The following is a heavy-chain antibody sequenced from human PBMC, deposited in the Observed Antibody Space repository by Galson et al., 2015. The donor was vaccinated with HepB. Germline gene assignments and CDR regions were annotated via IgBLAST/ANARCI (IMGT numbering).Heavy chain of an antibody. V-gene: IGHV3-21*01. CDR3: ARVYYYDSSGYADYFDY. J-gene: IGHJ4*02. D-gene: IGHD3-22*01. CDR2: ISSSSSYI. Sequence: SLRLSCAASGFTFSSYSMNWVRQAPGKGLEWVSSISSSSSYIYYADSVKGRFTISRDNAKNSLYLQMNSLRAEDTAVYYCARVYYYDSSGYADYFDYWGQGTLVTVSS. CDR1: GFTFSSYS.